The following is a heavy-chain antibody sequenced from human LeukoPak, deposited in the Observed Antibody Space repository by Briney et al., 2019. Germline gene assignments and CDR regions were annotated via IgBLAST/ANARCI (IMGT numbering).Heavy chain of an antibody. CDR1: GGTFSSYA. J-gene: IGHJ4*02. D-gene: IGHD2-15*01. Sequence: SVKVSCKASGGTFSSYAISWVRQAPGQGLEWMGGIIPIFGTANYAQKFQGRVTITTDESTSTAYMELSSLRSEDTAVYYCARDLGDDRGHCSGGSCYGIPYWGQGTLVTVSS. CDR2: IIPIFGTA. CDR3: ARDLGDDRGHCSGGSCYGIPY. V-gene: IGHV1-69*05.